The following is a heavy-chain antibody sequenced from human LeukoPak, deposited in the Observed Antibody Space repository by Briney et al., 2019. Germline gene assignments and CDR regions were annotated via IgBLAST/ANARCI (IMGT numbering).Heavy chain of an antibody. J-gene: IGHJ4*02. D-gene: IGHD2-2*02. CDR2: IYTSGST. Sequence: PSETLSLTCTVSGGSISSYYWSWIRQPAGKGLEWIGRIYTSGSTNYNPSLKSRVTMSVDTSKNQFSLKLSSVTAADTAVYYCARSESVDCSSTSCYREGDYWGQGTLVTVSS. CDR3: ARSESVDCSSTSCYREGDY. V-gene: IGHV4-4*07. CDR1: GGSISSYY.